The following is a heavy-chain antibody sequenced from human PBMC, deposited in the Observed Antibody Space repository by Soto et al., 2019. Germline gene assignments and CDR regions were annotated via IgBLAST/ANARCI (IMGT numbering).Heavy chain of an antibody. Sequence: PGGSLRLSCAASGFTFSSYGMHWVRQAPGKGLEWVAVISYDGSNKYYADSVKGRFTISRDNSKSTLYLQMNSLRAEDTAVYYCAKAEWELPFDHWGQGTLVTVSS. CDR3: AKAEWELPFDH. D-gene: IGHD1-26*01. CDR1: GFTFSSYG. CDR2: ISYDGSNK. V-gene: IGHV3-30*18. J-gene: IGHJ4*02.